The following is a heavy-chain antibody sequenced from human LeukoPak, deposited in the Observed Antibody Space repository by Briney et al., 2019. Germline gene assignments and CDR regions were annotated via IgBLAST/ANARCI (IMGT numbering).Heavy chain of an antibody. CDR3: ARWRRSFYSPFDY. J-gene: IGHJ4*02. V-gene: IGHV4-61*08. Sequence: SETLSLTCTVSGGSISSGDYYWSWIRQPPGKGLEWIGYIYYSGSTNYNPSLKSRVTISVDTSKNQFSLKLSSVTAADTAVYYCARWRRSFYSPFDYWGQGTLVTVSS. CDR2: IYYSGST. CDR1: GGSISSGDYY. D-gene: IGHD2/OR15-2a*01.